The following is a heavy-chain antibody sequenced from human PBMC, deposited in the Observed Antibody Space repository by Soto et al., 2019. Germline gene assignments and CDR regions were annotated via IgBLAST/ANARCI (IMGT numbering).Heavy chain of an antibody. CDR3: ARVPIRSGYVGA. V-gene: IGHV4-31*03. D-gene: IGHD5-12*01. CDR2: ISYSGRT. J-gene: IGHJ5*02. Sequence: SETLSLTCTVSGDSISSGGYYWSWIRQHPGKGLEWIGYISYSGRTYYSPSLRSRVTISVDTSKNQLSLNLRSVTAADTAVYYCARVPIRSGYVGAWGQGTLVTVSS. CDR1: GDSISSGGYY.